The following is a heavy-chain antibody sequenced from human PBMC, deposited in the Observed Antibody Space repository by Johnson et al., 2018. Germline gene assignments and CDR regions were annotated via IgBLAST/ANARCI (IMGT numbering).Heavy chain of an antibody. D-gene: IGHD2-15*01. J-gene: IGHJ3*01. Sequence: EVQPVETGGGLIQPGRSLRLSCTASGFTFGDYAMSWFRQAPGKGLEWVGFIKSKTYGGTTEYAASVKGISTISRDDAESIAYLQMNSLKTEDTGVYYCTRGGYSPAVWGQGTMVTVSS. V-gene: IGHV3-49*03. CDR1: GFTFGDYA. CDR2: IKSKTYGGTT. CDR3: TRGGYSPAV.